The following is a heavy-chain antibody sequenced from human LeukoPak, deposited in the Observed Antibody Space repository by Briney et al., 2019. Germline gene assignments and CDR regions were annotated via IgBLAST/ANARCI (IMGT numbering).Heavy chain of an antibody. V-gene: IGHV3-20*04. CDR1: GFTFDDYG. CDR2: INWNGGST. J-gene: IGHJ4*02. Sequence: GGSLRLSCAASGFTFDDYGMSWVRQAPGKGLEWVSGINWNGGSTGYADSVKGRFTISRDNSKNTLYLQVNSLRAEDTAVYYCARDQRYCSSSSCPWEPFDYWGQGTLVTVSS. CDR3: ARDQRYCSSSSCPWEPFDY. D-gene: IGHD2-2*01.